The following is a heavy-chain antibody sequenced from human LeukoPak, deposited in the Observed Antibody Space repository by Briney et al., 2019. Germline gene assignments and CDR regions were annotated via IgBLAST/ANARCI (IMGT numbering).Heavy chain of an antibody. V-gene: IGHV1-3*01. CDR1: GYTFTSYA. Sequence: ASVKVSCKASGYTFTSYAMHWVRQAPGQRLEWMGWINAGNGNTKYSQKFQGRATMTRDTSISTAYMELSRLRSDDTAVYYCARVDTTYDLPDYWGQGTLVTVSS. CDR3: ARVDTTYDLPDY. CDR2: INAGNGNT. D-gene: IGHD3-3*01. J-gene: IGHJ4*02.